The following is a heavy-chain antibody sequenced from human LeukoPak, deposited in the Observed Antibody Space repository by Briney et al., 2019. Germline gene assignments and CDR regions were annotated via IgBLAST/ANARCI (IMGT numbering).Heavy chain of an antibody. V-gene: IGHV1-69*13. CDR2: IIPIFGTA. D-gene: IGHD3-22*01. CDR3: ARFPWYYDSSGYSTYYYYYGMDV. Sequence: GASVKVSCKASGGTFSSYAISWVRQAPGQGLEWMGAIIPIFGTANYAQKFQGRVTITADESTSTAYMELSSLRSEDTAVYYCARFPWYYDSSGYSTYYYYYGMDVWGQGTTVTVSS. J-gene: IGHJ6*02. CDR1: GGTFSSYA.